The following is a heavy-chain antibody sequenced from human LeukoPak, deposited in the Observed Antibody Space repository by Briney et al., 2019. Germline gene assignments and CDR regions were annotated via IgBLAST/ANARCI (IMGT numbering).Heavy chain of an antibody. J-gene: IGHJ4*02. CDR1: GGSISSSYYY. D-gene: IGHD6-13*01. V-gene: IGHV4-39*02. CDR3: AGDFPSASSWFTTLDS. CDR2: TYYSGST. Sequence: SETLSLTCTVSGGSISSSYYYWGWIRQPPGKGLEWIGSTYYSGSTYYNPSLKSRVTISVDTSKNQFSLQLDSVTPEDTAVYYCAGDFPSASSWFTTLDSWGQGAQVIVSS.